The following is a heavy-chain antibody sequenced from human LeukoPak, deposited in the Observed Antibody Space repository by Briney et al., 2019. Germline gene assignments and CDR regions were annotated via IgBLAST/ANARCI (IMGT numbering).Heavy chain of an antibody. V-gene: IGHV4-38-2*02. Sequence: SETLSLTCTVSGYYIRSGIYWGWIRQPPGKGLEWIGGIYNSGTTYYNPALKSRVTVSVDTSKNQFSLELTSVTVADTAVYLCARGGRFGGSVSHYGMYVWGQGTTVTVSS. CDR3: ARGGRFGGSVSHYGMYV. D-gene: IGHD3-16*01. J-gene: IGHJ6*02. CDR2: IYNSGTT. CDR1: GYYIRSGIY.